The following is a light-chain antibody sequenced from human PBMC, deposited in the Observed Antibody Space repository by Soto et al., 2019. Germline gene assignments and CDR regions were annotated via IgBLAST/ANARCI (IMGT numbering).Light chain of an antibody. V-gene: IGKV1-5*01. J-gene: IGKJ4*01. CDR1: KSISNR. CDR2: AAS. Sequence: DIQMTQSPSTLSASVGDRVTITCRASKSISNRLAWYQQKPGQAPKLLIYAASTLQSGVPSRFSGSGSGTDFTLTISCLQSEDFATYYCQQYYSYPLTFGGGTKVDI. CDR3: QQYYSYPLT.